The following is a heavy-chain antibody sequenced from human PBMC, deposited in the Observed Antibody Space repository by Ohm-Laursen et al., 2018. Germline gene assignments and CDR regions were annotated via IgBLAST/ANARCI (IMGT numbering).Heavy chain of an antibody. CDR3: ARDEPPNYYDSSGYYYRRYFQH. Sequence: ASVKVSCKASGYTFTSYGISWVRQAPGQGLEWMGWISAYNGNTNYAQKLQGRVTMTTDTSTSTAYMELRSLRSDDTAVYYCARDEPPNYYDSSGYYYRRYFQHWGQGTLVTVSS. CDR1: GYTFTSYG. CDR2: ISAYNGNT. D-gene: IGHD3-22*01. J-gene: IGHJ1*01. V-gene: IGHV1-18*01.